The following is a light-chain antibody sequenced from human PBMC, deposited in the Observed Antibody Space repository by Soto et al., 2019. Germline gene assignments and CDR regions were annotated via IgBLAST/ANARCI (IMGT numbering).Light chain of an antibody. CDR2: GAS. Sequence: DIEMTQSPSSLSSSVGDIVTITCRTSQNIKNYLNWYQQKPGRAPKLLIYGASDLQSGVPSRFSGSGSGTDFTLTISSLQSEDFATYYCQQTYNTPPWTFGQGTKVDIK. CDR1: QNIKNY. CDR3: QQTYNTPPWT. V-gene: IGKV1-39*01. J-gene: IGKJ1*01.